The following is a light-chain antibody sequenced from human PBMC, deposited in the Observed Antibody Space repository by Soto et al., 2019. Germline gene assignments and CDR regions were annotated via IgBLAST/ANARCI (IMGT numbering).Light chain of an antibody. CDR1: SSDVGGYNY. CDR2: EVS. CDR3: NSYAGSYTHVV. J-gene: IGLJ2*01. Sequence: QSALTQPPSASGSPGQSVTISCTGTSSDVGGYNYVSWYQQHPGKAPKLMIYEVSKRPSGVPDRFSGSKSGNTASLTVSGLQAEDEADYYCNSYAGSYTHVVFGGGTKLTVL. V-gene: IGLV2-8*01.